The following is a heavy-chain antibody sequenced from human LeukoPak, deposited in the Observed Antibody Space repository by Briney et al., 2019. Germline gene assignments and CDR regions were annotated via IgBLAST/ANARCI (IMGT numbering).Heavy chain of an antibody. Sequence: GGSLRLSCVDSTLSVGGSFVSWVRQAPGKGLEWVSVIYSGGSVYSADSVKGRFTISRDNSKNTLYLQMNSLRAEDTAVYYCAKASSGLNPHIAVAGQYFQHWGQGTLVTVSS. CDR2: IYSGGSV. J-gene: IGHJ1*01. D-gene: IGHD6-19*01. CDR1: TLSVGGSF. CDR3: AKASSGLNPHIAVAGQYFQH. V-gene: IGHV3-53*01.